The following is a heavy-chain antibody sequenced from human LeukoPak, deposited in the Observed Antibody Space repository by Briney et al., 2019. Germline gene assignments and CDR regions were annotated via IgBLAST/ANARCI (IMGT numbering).Heavy chain of an antibody. CDR3: ARQGSGGRSFDV. CDR2: MYNSGST. D-gene: IGHD1-26*01. CDR1: GGSISTYY. Sequence: SETLSLTCTVSGGSISTYYWSWIRPPPGKGLEWIGYMYNSGSTNYNPSLKSRVTISIDTSKNQVSLRLSSVTAADTAVYYCARQGSGGRSFDVWGQGTMVTVSS. J-gene: IGHJ3*01. V-gene: IGHV4-59*08.